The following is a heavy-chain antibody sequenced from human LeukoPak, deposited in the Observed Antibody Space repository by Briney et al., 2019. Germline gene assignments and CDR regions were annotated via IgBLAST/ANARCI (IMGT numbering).Heavy chain of an antibody. D-gene: IGHD3-22*01. CDR1: GFTFDDYA. CDR2: LTWNSGAI. Sequence: GGSLRLSCAASGFTFDDYAMHWVRQAPGKGLEWVSSLTWNSGAIAYAGSVKGRFTISRDNAKNTLYLQMNSLRAEDTAVYYCARDLGQYYDTSDNWFDPWGQGTLVTVSS. V-gene: IGHV3-9*01. J-gene: IGHJ5*02. CDR3: ARDLGQYYDTSDNWFDP.